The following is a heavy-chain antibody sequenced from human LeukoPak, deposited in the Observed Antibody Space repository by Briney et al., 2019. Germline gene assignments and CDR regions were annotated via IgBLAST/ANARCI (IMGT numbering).Heavy chain of an antibody. D-gene: IGHD5-18*01. V-gene: IGHV4-34*01. J-gene: IGHJ4*02. CDR3: ARIRGYSYGYSSRPFDY. Sequence: SETLSLTRAVYGGSFSGYYWSWIRQPPGKGLEWIGEINHSGSTNYNPSLKSRVTISVDTSKNQFSLKLSSVTAADTAVYYCARIRGYSYGYSSRPFDYWGQGTLVTVSS. CDR1: GGSFSGYY. CDR2: INHSGST.